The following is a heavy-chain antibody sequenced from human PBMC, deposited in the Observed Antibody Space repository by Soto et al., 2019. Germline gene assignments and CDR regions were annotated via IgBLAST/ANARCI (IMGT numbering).Heavy chain of an antibody. CDR2: IDPSDSYT. J-gene: IGHJ3*01. CDR1: EYSFTNYW. CDR3: ARKRGDSFAV. Sequence: GESLKISCKGSEYSFTNYWINWVRQMPGKGLEWMGRIDPSDSYTNYSPSFQGHVTISAEKSINTAYLQWSTLKASDTAMYFCARKRGDSFAVWGQGTMVTVSS. V-gene: IGHV5-10-1*01.